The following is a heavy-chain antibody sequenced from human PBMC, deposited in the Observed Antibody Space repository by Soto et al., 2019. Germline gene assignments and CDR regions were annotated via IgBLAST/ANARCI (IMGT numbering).Heavy chain of an antibody. CDR3: ARDSGYYRSGSYYNGPFDY. Sequence: QVQLVQSGAEVKKPGSSVKVSCKASGGTFSSYAISWVRQAPGQGLEWMGGIIPILGTANYAQKFQGRVTITADESTSTAYMELSSLRSEDTAVYYCARDSGYYRSGSYYNGPFDYWGQGTLVTVS. CDR1: GGTFSSYA. D-gene: IGHD3-10*01. CDR2: IIPILGTA. J-gene: IGHJ4*02. V-gene: IGHV1-69*01.